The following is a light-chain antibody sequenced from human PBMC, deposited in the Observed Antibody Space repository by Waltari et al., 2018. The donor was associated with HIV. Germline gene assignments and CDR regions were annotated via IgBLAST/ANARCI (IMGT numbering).Light chain of an antibody. V-gene: IGLV1-47*01. CDR1: SSPVGEHD. CDR2: RND. Sequence: QSGLRQPPSTSRPPGQRVVLPCSGSSSPVGEHDVARFQQLPGAAPRLLIDRNDRRPSGVPDRFAAAKSGTSASLVISELRSDDEADYFCASWDDALSSWLFGGGTKLTVL. J-gene: IGLJ6*01. CDR3: ASWDDALSSWL.